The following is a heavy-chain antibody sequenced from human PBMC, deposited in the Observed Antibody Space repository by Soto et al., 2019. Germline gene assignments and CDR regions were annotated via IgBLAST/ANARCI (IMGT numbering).Heavy chain of an antibody. Sequence: SVKVSCKASGGSFSSYIISWVRQAPGQGLEWMGGIIPIFGAATYALKFQDRVTITADESTRTAYMELSSLRSEDTALYYCARAFASNKYWFDPWGQGTLVTVSS. CDR2: IIPIFGAA. D-gene: IGHD3-16*01. J-gene: IGHJ5*02. V-gene: IGHV1-69*13. CDR1: GGSFSSYI. CDR3: ARAFASNKYWFDP.